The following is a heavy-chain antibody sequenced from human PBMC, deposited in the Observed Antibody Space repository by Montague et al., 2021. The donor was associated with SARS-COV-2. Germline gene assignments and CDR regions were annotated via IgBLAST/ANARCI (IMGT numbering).Heavy chain of an antibody. J-gene: IGHJ6*02. CDR2: TNHSGST. CDR1: GGSFSGYY. Sequence: SETLSLTCAVCGGSFSGYYWSWIRQPPGKGLEWIGETNHSGSTNYNPSLKSRVTISVDTSKNQFSLKLSSVTAADTAVYYCARGRRILLWFGELLSGGDYYGMDVWGQGTTVTVSS. CDR3: ARGRRILLWFGELLSGGDYYGMDV. V-gene: IGHV4-34*01. D-gene: IGHD3-10*01.